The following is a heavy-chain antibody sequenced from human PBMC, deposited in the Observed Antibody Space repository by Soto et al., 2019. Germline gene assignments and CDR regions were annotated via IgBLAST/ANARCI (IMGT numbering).Heavy chain of an antibody. V-gene: IGHV3-53*01. Sequence: MGWVRQAPGKGLEWVAESFSSGGTQYADSVKGRFTISRDNSRNMVFLQMNGLRVEDTALYYCARDREPDGIWTFDSCGQGALVTVSS. J-gene: IGHJ4*02. D-gene: IGHD3-9*01. CDR3: ARDREPDGIWTFDS. CDR2: SFSSGGT.